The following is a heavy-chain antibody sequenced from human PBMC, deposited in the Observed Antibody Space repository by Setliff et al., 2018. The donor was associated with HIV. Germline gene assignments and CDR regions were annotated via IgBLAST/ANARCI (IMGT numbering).Heavy chain of an antibody. CDR3: ARDGSGWSQH. Sequence: SETLSLTCTVSGDSISSSSYYWSWIRQPAGKELEWIGHIYTSGNANYNPSLRSRVTISVDTSKNQFSLKLSSVTAADTAVYYCARDGSGWSQHWGQGILVTVSS. J-gene: IGHJ1*01. CDR1: GDSISSSSYY. CDR2: IYTSGNA. D-gene: IGHD6-19*01. V-gene: IGHV4-61*09.